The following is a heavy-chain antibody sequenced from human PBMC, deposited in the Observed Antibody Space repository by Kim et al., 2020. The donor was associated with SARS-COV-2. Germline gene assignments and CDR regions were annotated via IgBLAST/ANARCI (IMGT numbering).Heavy chain of an antibody. J-gene: IGHJ6*01. Sequence: GGSLRLSCAASGFTFSSYEMNWVRQAPGKGLEWVSYISSSGSTIYYADSVKGRFTISRDNAKNSLYLQLNSLRAEDTAVYYCGVVGATTGHYYYVMDVWG. V-gene: IGHV3-48*03. CDR1: GFTFSSYE. D-gene: IGHD1-26*01. CDR2: ISSSGSTI. CDR3: GVVGATTGHYYYVMDV.